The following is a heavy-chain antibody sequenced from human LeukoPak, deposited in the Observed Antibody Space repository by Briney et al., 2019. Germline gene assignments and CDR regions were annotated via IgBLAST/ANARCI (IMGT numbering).Heavy chain of an antibody. J-gene: IGHJ2*01. V-gene: IGHV3-33*08. D-gene: IGHD6-6*01. CDR2: IWYGGSNK. Sequence: GGSLRLSCAASGFTFSTYGMHWVRRAPGKVLEWVAVIWYGGSNKYYADSVKGRFTISRDNSKDTLYLQMNSLRAEDTAVYYCARDSSSPYWYFNLWGRGTLVTVSS. CDR1: GFTFSTYG. CDR3: ARDSSSPYWYFNL.